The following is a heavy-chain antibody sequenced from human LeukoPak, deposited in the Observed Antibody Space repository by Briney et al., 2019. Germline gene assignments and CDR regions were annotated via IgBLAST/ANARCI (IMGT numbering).Heavy chain of an antibody. Sequence: PGGSLRLSCAASGFTFSSYGMHWVRQAPGKGLEWVAFIRLDGSNKYYADSVKGRFTISRDNSKNTLYLQMNSLRSEDTAVYYCARDADDYGVQWGQGTLVTVSS. V-gene: IGHV3-30*02. CDR2: IRLDGSNK. D-gene: IGHD4-17*01. CDR3: ARDADDYGVQ. J-gene: IGHJ4*02. CDR1: GFTFSSYG.